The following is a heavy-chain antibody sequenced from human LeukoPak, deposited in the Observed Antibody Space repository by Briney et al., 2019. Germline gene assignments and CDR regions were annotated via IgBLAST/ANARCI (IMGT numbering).Heavy chain of an antibody. V-gene: IGHV4-39*07. Sequence: SETLSLTCTVSGGSISSSSYYWGWLRQPPGKGLEWIGSIYYSGSTYYNPSLKSRVTISVDTSKNQFSLKLSSVTAADTAVYYCATPQGGGYNYYYMDVRGKGTMVTVS. CDR1: GGSISSSSYY. D-gene: IGHD3-22*01. CDR2: IYYSGST. CDR3: ATPQGGGYNYYYMDV. J-gene: IGHJ6*03.